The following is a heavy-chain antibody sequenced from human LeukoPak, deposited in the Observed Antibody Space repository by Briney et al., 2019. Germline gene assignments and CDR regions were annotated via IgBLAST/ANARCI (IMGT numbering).Heavy chain of an antibody. CDR2: INDSGNT. Sequence: SETLSLTCTVYGASFGGYYWTWIRQPPGKGLECIGQINDSGNTNYNPSLKSRVTISVDTSKNQFSLKLSSVTAADTAVYYCARERIQLWYFDYWGQGTLVTVPS. V-gene: IGHV4-34*01. D-gene: IGHD5-18*01. CDR3: ARERIQLWYFDY. J-gene: IGHJ4*02. CDR1: GASFGGYY.